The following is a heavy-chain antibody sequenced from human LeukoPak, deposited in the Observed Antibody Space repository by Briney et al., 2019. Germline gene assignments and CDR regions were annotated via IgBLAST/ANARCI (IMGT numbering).Heavy chain of an antibody. V-gene: IGHV1-8*01. D-gene: IGHD2-15*01. Sequence: ASVKVSCKASGYTFTSYDINWVRQATGQGLEWMGWMNPNSGNTGYAQKFQGRVTMTRNTSISTAYMELSSLRSEGTAVYYCARAAPLYYYYYYMDVWGKGTTVTVSS. J-gene: IGHJ6*03. CDR2: MNPNSGNT. CDR1: GYTFTSYD. CDR3: ARAAPLYYYYYYMDV.